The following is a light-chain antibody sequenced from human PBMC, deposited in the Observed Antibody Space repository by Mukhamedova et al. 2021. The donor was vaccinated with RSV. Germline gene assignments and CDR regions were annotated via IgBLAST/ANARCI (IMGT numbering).Light chain of an antibody. V-gene: IGKV3D-15*03. CDR3: QQYNNWPLS. Sequence: GERATLSCRASQSVGNNLAWYQQKPGQAPRLLIFGAFVRPTGVPARFSGSGSGTEFTLTISTMQSEDFAVYYCQQYNNWPLSFGGG. J-gene: IGKJ4*01. CDR2: GAF. CDR1: QSVGNN.